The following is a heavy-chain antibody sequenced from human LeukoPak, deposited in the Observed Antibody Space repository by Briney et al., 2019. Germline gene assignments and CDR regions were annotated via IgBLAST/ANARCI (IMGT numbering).Heavy chain of an antibody. CDR1: GFTFSSYG. CDR2: IWYDGSKK. Sequence: TGGSLRLSCAASGFTFSSYGIHWVRQAPGKGLEWVAVIWYDGSKKYYADSVKGRFTISRDDSKNTLYLQMNSLGAEDTAVYYCARDFGVTNYHFDYWGQGTLVTVSS. CDR3: ARDFGVTNYHFDY. J-gene: IGHJ4*02. V-gene: IGHV3-33*01. D-gene: IGHD3-16*01.